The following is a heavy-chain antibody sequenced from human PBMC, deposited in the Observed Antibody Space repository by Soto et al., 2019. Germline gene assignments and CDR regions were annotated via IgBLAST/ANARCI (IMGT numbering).Heavy chain of an antibody. Sequence: QVQLVQSGAEVKKPGSSVKVSCKASGGTFSSYAISWVRQAPGQGLEWMGGIIPIFGTANYAQKSQGRVTIXXDXSXXTAYMELSSLRSEDTAVYYCAPPSPRMATNLMLDYWGQGTLVTVSS. CDR1: GGTFSSYA. D-gene: IGHD5-12*01. J-gene: IGHJ4*02. CDR3: APPSPRMATNLMLDY. CDR2: IIPIFGTA. V-gene: IGHV1-69*12.